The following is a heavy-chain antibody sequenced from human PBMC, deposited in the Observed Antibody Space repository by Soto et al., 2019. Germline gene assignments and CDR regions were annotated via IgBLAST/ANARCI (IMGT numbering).Heavy chain of an antibody. Sequence: PRASQRRSCAASEFKIVSLAVSWVSQSTRKGLEWVSAISGSGGSTYYADSVKGRFTISRDNSKNTLYLQMNSLRAEDTAVYYCAKSTADVWGQGTTVTVSS. J-gene: IGHJ6*02. V-gene: IGHV3-23*01. CDR3: AKSTADV. CDR2: ISGSGGST. CDR1: EFKIVSLA.